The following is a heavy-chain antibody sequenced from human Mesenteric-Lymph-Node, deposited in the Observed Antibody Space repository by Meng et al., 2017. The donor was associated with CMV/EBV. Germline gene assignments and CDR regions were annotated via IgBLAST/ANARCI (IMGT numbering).Heavy chain of an antibody. CDR3: ARHGLSGMGFESYFYYGMDV. V-gene: IGHV5-51*01. CDR1: GYRFSRYW. D-gene: IGHD3-10*01. CDR2: IFPGDSDI. Sequence: GESLKISCKGSGYRFSRYWIGWVRQMPGKGLEWMGIIFPGDSDIKYSPSLEGQVTISVDNSISTAYLQWNMLQASDTAVYYCARHGLSGMGFESYFYYGMDVWGQGTTVTVSS. J-gene: IGHJ6*02.